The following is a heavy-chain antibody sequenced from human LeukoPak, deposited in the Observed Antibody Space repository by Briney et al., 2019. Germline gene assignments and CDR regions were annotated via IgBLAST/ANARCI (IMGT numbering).Heavy chain of an antibody. CDR3: ARDITLPEWLFQGYYFDY. CDR2: INPNSGGT. Sequence: ASVKVSCKASGYTFTGYYMHWVRQAPGQGLEWMGWINPNSGGTNYAQKFQGRVTMTRDTSISTAYMELSRLRSADTAVYYCARDITLPEWLFQGYYFDYWGQGTLVTVSS. CDR1: GYTFTGYY. V-gene: IGHV1-2*02. J-gene: IGHJ4*02. D-gene: IGHD3-3*01.